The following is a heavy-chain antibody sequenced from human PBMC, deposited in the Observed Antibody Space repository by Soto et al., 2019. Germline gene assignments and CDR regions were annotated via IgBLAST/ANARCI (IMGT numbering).Heavy chain of an antibody. CDR1: GYSLSGYY. J-gene: IGHJ5*02. V-gene: IGHV1-2*02. Sequence: ASVKVSCKASGYSLSGYYLHWVRQAPGQGPEWMGWINPNSGGTKYVQKFQGRVTMTRDTSISTVYLELSRLGSDDTAVYYCARGWGIAAPGPNWFDPWGKGTLVTVSS. CDR3: ARGWGIAAPGPNWFDP. D-gene: IGHD6-13*01. CDR2: INPNSGGT.